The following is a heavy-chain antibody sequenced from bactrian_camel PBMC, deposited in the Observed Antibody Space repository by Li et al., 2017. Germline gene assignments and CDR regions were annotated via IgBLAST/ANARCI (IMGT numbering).Heavy chain of an antibody. V-gene: IGHV3S53*01. CDR2: IDKRGMT. CDR1: GATQDIGC. CDR3: AATKGLPDLLRGGYLSARSYNY. Sequence: HVQLVESGGESVQAGGSLRLSCVASGATQDIGCMAWFGQAPGMERDGVAAIDKRGMTTYAGSLQGRFTISKDNAANTLYLQMNSLKPEDTAIYYCAATKGLPDLLRGGYLSARSYNYWGRGTQVTVS. J-gene: IGHJ4*01. D-gene: IGHD5*01.